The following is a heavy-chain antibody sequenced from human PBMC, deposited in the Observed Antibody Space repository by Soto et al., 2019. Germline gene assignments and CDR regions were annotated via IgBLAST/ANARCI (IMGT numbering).Heavy chain of an antibody. D-gene: IGHD2-21*02. V-gene: IGHV3-33*01. J-gene: IGHJ6*02. CDR3: ARGGKHIVVVTAGGGMDV. CDR1: GFTFSSYG. CDR2: IWYDGSNK. Sequence: GGSLRLSCAASGFTFSSYGMHWVRQAPGKGLEGVAVIWYDGSNKYYADSVKGRFTISRDNSKNTLYLQMNSLRAEDTAVYYCARGGKHIVVVTAGGGMDVWGQGTTVTVSS.